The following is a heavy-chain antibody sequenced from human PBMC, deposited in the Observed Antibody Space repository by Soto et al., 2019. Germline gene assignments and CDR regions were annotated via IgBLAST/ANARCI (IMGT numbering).Heavy chain of an antibody. D-gene: IGHD3-10*01. CDR2: LTNSGGTT. CDR3: AKDLLPSSEGVFASFHY. CDR1: GFTFNTYA. Sequence: EVQLLQSGGNLVQPGGSLRLSCATSGFTFNTYALTWVRQAPGKGLEWVSSLTNSGGTTFYADSVKGRFTISRDNSRNTLYLQMDSLRAEDTAVYYCAKDLLPSSEGVFASFHYWGQGTLVTVSP. J-gene: IGHJ4*02. V-gene: IGHV3-23*01.